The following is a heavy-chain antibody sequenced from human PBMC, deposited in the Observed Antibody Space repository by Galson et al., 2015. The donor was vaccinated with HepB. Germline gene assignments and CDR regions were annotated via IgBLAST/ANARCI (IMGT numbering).Heavy chain of an antibody. Sequence: SETLSLTCTVSGYSISSGYYWGWIRQPPGKGLEWIGSIYHSGSTYYNPSLKSRVTISVDTSKNQFSLKLSSVTAADTAVYYCARERGVAAAANDAFDIWGQGTMVTVSS. D-gene: IGHD6-13*01. CDR1: GYSISSGYY. CDR2: IYHSGST. J-gene: IGHJ3*02. CDR3: ARERGVAAAANDAFDI. V-gene: IGHV4-38-2*02.